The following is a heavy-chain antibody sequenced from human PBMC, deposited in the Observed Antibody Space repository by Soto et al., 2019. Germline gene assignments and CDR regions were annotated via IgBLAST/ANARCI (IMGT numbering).Heavy chain of an antibody. J-gene: IGHJ4*02. Sequence: ASVKVSCKASGYTFTGYYMHWVRQAPGQGLEWMGWISPYNGSTNYAQKLQGRVTMTTDTSTSTAYMELRSLRSDDTAVYYCARDMKHKRTHDYWGQGTLVTVSS. CDR3: ARDMKHKRTHDY. CDR2: ISPYNGST. V-gene: IGHV1-18*04. D-gene: IGHD2-21*01. CDR1: GYTFTGYY.